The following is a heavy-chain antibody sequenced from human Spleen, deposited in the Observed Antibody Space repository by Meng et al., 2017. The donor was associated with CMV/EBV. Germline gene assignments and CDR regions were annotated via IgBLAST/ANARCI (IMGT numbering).Heavy chain of an antibody. CDR2: ISGSGGST. Sequence: SGFTCSSYAMSWVRQAPGKGLEWVSAISGSGGSTYYADSVKGRFTISRDNSKNTLYLQMNSLRAEDTAVYYCAKCGGLYDFWSSDYWGQGTLVTVSS. D-gene: IGHD3-3*01. J-gene: IGHJ4*02. V-gene: IGHV3-23*01. CDR1: GFTCSSYA. CDR3: AKCGGLYDFWSSDY.